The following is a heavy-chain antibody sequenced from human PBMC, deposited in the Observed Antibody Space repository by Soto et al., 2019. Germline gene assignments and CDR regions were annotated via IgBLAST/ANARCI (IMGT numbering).Heavy chain of an antibody. V-gene: IGHV3-48*01. J-gene: IGHJ4*02. D-gene: IGHD3-16*01. CDR2: ISPSGSTI. CDR1: GFTFSSYS. Sequence: GGSLRLSCAASGFTFSSYSMNWVRQAPGKGLEWVSYISPSGSTIYYADSVKGRFTISRDNAKNSLYLQMNSLRAGDTAVYYCATYAASGYWGQGTLVTVSS. CDR3: ATYAASGY.